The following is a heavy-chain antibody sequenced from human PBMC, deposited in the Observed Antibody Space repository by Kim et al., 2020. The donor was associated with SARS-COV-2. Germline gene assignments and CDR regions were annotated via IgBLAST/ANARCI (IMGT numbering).Heavy chain of an antibody. Sequence: SETLSLTCTVSGGSISSSSYYWGWIRQPPGKGLECIGSIYYSGSTYYNPSLKSRVTISVDTSKNQFSLKLSSVTAADTAVYYCATLPPVLRYFDPRPQGAFDIWGQGTMVTVSS. CDR1: GGSISSSSYY. J-gene: IGHJ3*02. V-gene: IGHV4-39*01. CDR2: IYYSGST. D-gene: IGHD3-9*01. CDR3: ATLPPVLRYFDPRPQGAFDI.